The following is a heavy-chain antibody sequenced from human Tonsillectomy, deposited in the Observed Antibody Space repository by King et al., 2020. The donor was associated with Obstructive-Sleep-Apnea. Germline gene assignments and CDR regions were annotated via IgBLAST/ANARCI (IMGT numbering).Heavy chain of an antibody. CDR3: ARGKDDYGDSGIDY. CDR2: IYYSGST. V-gene: IGHV4-39*07. CDR1: GGSISSSSYY. Sequence: QLQESGPGLVKPSETLSLTCTVSGGSISSSSYYWGWIRQPPGKGLGWIGSIYYSGSTYYNPSLKSRVTISRNTSKKQSSLKLSSVTAADTAVYYCARGKDDYGDSGIDYWGQGTLVTVSS. D-gene: IGHD4-17*01. J-gene: IGHJ4*02.